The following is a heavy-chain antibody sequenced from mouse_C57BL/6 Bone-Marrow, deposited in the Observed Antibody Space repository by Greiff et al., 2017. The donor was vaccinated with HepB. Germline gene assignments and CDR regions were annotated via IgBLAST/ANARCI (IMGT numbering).Heavy chain of an antibody. CDR3: AMGGLRAAMDY. J-gene: IGHJ4*01. D-gene: IGHD2-4*01. CDR1: GYTFTSYW. CDR2: IHPSDSDT. Sequence: QVQLKQPGAELVKPGASVKVSCKASGYTFTSYWMHWVKQRPGQGLEWIGRIHPSDSDTNYNQKFKGKATLTVDKSSSTAYMQLSSLTSEDSAVYYCAMGGLRAAMDYWGQGTSVTVSS. V-gene: IGHV1-74*01.